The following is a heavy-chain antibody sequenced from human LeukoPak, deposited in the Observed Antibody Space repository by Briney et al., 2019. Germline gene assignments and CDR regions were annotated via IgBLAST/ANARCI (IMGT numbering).Heavy chain of an antibody. CDR3: ARDTRRDTSYHGMEV. D-gene: IGHD5-18*01. V-gene: IGHV3-7*04. CDR2: INQDGSEK. CDR1: GFTFSTYW. J-gene: IGHJ6*02. Sequence: AGGSLRLSCAASGFTFSTYWMNWVRQAPGKGLEWVANINQDGSEKFYVDSVRGRFTISRDNAKNSLYLQMNSLRAEDTAVYYCARDTRRDTSYHGMEVWGQGTAVTVSS.